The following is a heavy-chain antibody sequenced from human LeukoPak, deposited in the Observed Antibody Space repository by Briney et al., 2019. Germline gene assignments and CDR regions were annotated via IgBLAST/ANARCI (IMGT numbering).Heavy chain of an antibody. CDR2: ISGGGTST. Sequence: PGGSLRLSCAASGFTFSSYAMSWVRQAPGKGLEWVSVISGGGTSTYYADSVKGRSTISKDNSRNTLYLQMNSLRAEDTAVYYCAKTFIAVANPIDYWGQGTLVTVSS. V-gene: IGHV3-23*01. CDR1: GFTFSSYA. CDR3: AKTFIAVANPIDY. J-gene: IGHJ4*02. D-gene: IGHD6-19*01.